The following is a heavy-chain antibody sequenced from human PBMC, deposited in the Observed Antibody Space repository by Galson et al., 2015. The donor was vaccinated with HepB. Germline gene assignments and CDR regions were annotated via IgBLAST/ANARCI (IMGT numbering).Heavy chain of an antibody. D-gene: IGHD6-13*01. CDR1: GFTFSSYA. CDR2: ISGSGGST. J-gene: IGHJ4*02. Sequence: SLRLSCAASGFTFSSYAMSWVRQAPGKGLEWVPAISGSGGSTYYADSVKGRFTISRDSSKNTLYLQMNSLRAEDTAVYYCAKTYSSSWYLPVDYWGQGTLVTVSS. CDR3: AKTYSSSWYLPVDY. V-gene: IGHV3-23*01.